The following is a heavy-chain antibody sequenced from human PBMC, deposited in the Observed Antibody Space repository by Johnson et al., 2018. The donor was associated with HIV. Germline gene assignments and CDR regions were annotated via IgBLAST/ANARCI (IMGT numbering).Heavy chain of an antibody. Sequence: QVQLVESGGGLVQPGGSLRLSCAASGFTFSSYWMSWVRQAPGKGLEWVAVISYDGNNRYYADSVKGRFPISRDNSKNTLYLQMNSLTSEDTALYYCVRGSLTDDSFAAWGQGTMVLVSS. V-gene: IGHV3-30-3*01. J-gene: IGHJ3*01. CDR1: GFTFSSYW. CDR3: VRGSLTDDSFAA. CDR2: ISYDGNNR. D-gene: IGHD1-1*01.